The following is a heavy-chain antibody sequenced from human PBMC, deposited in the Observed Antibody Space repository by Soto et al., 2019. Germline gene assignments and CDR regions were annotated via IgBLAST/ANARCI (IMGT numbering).Heavy chain of an antibody. CDR2: ISGSGGST. CDR1: GFTFSSYA. CDR3: AKDLGDYDFWSGYPGYYFDY. J-gene: IGHJ4*02. D-gene: IGHD3-3*01. Sequence: EVQLLESGGGLVQPGGSLRLSCAASGFTFSSYAMSWVRQAPGKGLEWVSAISGSGGSTYYADSVKGRFTISRDNSKYTLYLQMNSLRAEDTAVYYCAKDLGDYDFWSGYPGYYFDYWGQGTLVTVSS. V-gene: IGHV3-23*01.